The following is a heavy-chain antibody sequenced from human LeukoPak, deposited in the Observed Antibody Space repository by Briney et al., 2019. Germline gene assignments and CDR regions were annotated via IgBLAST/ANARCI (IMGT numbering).Heavy chain of an antibody. J-gene: IGHJ3*02. CDR2: IYYSGST. V-gene: IGHV4-59*01. CDR1: GDSITSYY. Sequence: SETLSLTCTVSGDSITSYYWSWIRQPPGKGLEWIGYIYYSGSTNYNPSLRSRVTISVDTSKNQFSLKLRSVTAADTALYYCARALSSGWSGHDAFDIWGQGTMVTVSS. CDR3: ARALSSGWSGHDAFDI. D-gene: IGHD6-19*01.